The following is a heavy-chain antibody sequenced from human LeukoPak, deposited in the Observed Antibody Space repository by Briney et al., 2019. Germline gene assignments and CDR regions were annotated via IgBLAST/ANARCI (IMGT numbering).Heavy chain of an antibody. CDR1: GGSISSGGYY. Sequence: SQTLSLTCTVSGGSISSGGYYWSWIRQPPGKGLEWIGYIYHSGSTYYNPSLKSRVTISVDRSKNQFSLKLSSVTAADTAVYYCALGGAARSKGPFDYWGQGTLVTVSS. D-gene: IGHD6-6*01. CDR2: IYHSGST. J-gene: IGHJ4*02. V-gene: IGHV4-30-2*01. CDR3: ALGGAARSKGPFDY.